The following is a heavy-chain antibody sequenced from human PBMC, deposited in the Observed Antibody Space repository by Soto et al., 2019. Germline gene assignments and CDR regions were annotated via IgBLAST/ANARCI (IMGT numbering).Heavy chain of an antibody. CDR3: ARDNPEWSDAFDI. V-gene: IGHV4-31*03. CDR2: IYYSGST. D-gene: IGHD3-3*01. Sequence: QVQLQESGPGLVKPSQTLSLTCTVSGGSISSGGYYWSWIRQHPGKGREWIGYIYYSGSTYYNPSLKSRVTISVDTSKNQFSLKLSSVTAADTAVYYCARDNPEWSDAFDIWGQGTMVTVSS. J-gene: IGHJ3*02. CDR1: GGSISSGGYY.